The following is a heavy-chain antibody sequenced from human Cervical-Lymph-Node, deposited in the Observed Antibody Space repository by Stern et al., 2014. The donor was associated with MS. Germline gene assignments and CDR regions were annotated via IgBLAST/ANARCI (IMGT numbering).Heavy chain of an antibody. V-gene: IGHV1-2*06. Sequence: VQLVESGAEVKKPGASVKVSCKASGYTFSVYQIHWVRQAPGKGLEWMGRISPRSGDTNYAQRFQGRVSMTRDTSIRTVYMELSSLRSDDAAVYYCARDLVYSGGLQRYFDYWGQGTLVTVSS. CDR3: ARDLVYSGGLQRYFDY. CDR1: GYTFSVYQ. J-gene: IGHJ4*02. D-gene: IGHD2-15*01. CDR2: ISPRSGDT.